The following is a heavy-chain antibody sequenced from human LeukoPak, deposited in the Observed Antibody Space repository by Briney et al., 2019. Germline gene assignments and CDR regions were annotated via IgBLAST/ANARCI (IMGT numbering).Heavy chain of an antibody. CDR1: GFTFSNYD. Sequence: GGSLRLSCAASGFTFSNYDMHWVRQAPGKGLEWVAFTRYDGSTKDYADSVKGRFTISRDNSRNTLYLQMNSLRAEDTAVYYCARDRRGYYFDYWGQGTLVTVSS. CDR3: ARDRRGYYFDY. CDR2: TRYDGSTK. J-gene: IGHJ4*02. V-gene: IGHV3-30*02.